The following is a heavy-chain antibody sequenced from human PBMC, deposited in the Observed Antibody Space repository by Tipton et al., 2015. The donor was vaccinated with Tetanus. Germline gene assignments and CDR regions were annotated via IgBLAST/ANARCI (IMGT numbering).Heavy chain of an antibody. J-gene: IGHJ6*02. CDR2: IFYSGNT. D-gene: IGHD4-17*01. CDR3: ARDRGLTTGGGIDMDV. CDR1: GGSISTYY. V-gene: IGHV4-59*01. Sequence: TLSLTCTVSGGSISTYYWSWIRQPPGKGLEWIGYIFYSGNTNYNPSLKTRVTISVDTSKNQFSLKLSSVTAADTAVYYCARDRGLTTGGGIDMDVWGQGTTVTVSS.